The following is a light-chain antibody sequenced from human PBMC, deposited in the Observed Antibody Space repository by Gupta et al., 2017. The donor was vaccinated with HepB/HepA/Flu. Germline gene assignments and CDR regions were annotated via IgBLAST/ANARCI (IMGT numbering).Light chain of an antibody. J-gene: IGKJ2*01. Sequence: DIQMTQSPSTLSASVGDRVTITCRASQSISSWLAWYQQQPGKAPKLLIYKASSLESGVPSRFSGSGSGTEFTLTTSSLQPDDFATYYCQQYNSYSYTFGQGTKLEIK. CDR1: QSISSW. V-gene: IGKV1-5*03. CDR2: KAS. CDR3: QQYNSYSYT.